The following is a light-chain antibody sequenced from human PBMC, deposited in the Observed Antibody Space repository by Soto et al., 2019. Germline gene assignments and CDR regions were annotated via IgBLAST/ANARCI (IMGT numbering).Light chain of an antibody. CDR1: QSVSYY. CDR3: QHYGASPWT. J-gene: IGKJ1*01. Sequence: EIVLTQSPGTLSLSPGERATLSCRASQSVSYYLAWYQQKPGQAPRLLIYDASSRATGIPDRFSGSGSGTDFTLTISRLEPEDFAVYYCQHYGASPWTFGQGTKVDIK. V-gene: IGKV3-20*01. CDR2: DAS.